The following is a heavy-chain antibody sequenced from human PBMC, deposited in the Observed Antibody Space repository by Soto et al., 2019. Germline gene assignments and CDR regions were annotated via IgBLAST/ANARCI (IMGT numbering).Heavy chain of an antibody. D-gene: IGHD3-10*01. CDR1: GGSFSGYY. J-gene: IGHJ3*02. Sequence: QVQLQQWGAGLLKPSETLSLTCAVYGGSFSGYYWSWIRQPPGKGLEWIGEINHSGSTNYNPSLKSRVTIPVDTSTNQFSLKLSSVTAADTAVYYCARGPGGWFGESADAFDIWGQGTMVTVSS. CDR2: INHSGST. CDR3: ARGPGGWFGESADAFDI. V-gene: IGHV4-34*01.